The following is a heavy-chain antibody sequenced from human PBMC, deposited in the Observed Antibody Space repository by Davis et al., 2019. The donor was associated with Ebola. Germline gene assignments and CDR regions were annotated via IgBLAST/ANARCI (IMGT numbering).Heavy chain of an antibody. J-gene: IGHJ4*02. D-gene: IGHD6-6*01. CDR2: IYYSGST. CDR1: GGSISTYY. CDR3: ARGLYSSSSGPHY. V-gene: IGHV4-59*01. Sequence: PSETLSLTCTVSGGSISTYYWSWIRQPPGKGLEWIGNIYYSGSTNYNPSLRSRVTISVDTSKNQFSLKLSSVTAADTAVYYCARGLYSSSSGPHYWGQGTLVTVSS.